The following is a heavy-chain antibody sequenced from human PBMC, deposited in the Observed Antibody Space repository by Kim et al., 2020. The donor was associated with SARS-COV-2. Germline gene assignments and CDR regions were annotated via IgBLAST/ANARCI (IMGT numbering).Heavy chain of an antibody. D-gene: IGHD2-15*01. V-gene: IGHV1-18*01. J-gene: IGHJ5*02. Sequence: ASVKVSCKASGYSFITYGIVWVRQAPGQGLEWMGWISTTTGNTNYAQKFQGRVTMTTDTSTSTVNMELRSLTSDDTAVYYCARAPPRVGRFNWFDPWGQEPWSPSL. CDR2: ISTTTGNT. CDR3: ARAPPRVGRFNWFDP. CDR1: GYSFITYG.